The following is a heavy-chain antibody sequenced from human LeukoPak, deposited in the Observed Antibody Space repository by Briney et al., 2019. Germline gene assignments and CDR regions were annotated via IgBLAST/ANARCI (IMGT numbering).Heavy chain of an antibody. V-gene: IGHV4-4*07. Sequence: SETLSLTCTVSGGSISSYYWSWIRQPAGKGLEWIGRIYTSGSTNYNPSLKSRVTMSEDTSKNQFSLKLSSVTAADTAVYYCARDANNYYDSSGLDYWGQGTLVTVSS. CDR1: GGSISSYY. D-gene: IGHD3-22*01. CDR3: ARDANNYYDSSGLDY. J-gene: IGHJ4*02. CDR2: IYTSGST.